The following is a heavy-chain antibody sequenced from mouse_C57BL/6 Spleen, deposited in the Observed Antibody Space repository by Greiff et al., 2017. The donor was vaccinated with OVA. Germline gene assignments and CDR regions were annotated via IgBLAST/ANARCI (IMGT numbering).Heavy chain of an antibody. CDR2: ISGGGGNT. J-gene: IGHJ3*01. V-gene: IGHV5-9*01. D-gene: IGHD2-4*01. Sequence: DVHLVESGGGLVKPGGSLKLSCAASGFTFSSYTMSWVRQTPEKRLEWVATISGGGGNTYYPDSVKGRFTISRDNAKNTLYLQMSSLRSEDTALYYCARPYDYEGTWFAYWGQGTLVTVSA. CDR1: GFTFSSYT. CDR3: ARPYDYEGTWFAY.